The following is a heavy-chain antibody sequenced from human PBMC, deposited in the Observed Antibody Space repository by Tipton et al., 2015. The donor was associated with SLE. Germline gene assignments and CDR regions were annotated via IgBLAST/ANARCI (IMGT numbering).Heavy chain of an antibody. D-gene: IGHD2-2*01. CDR2: IYYSGIT. CDR3: ARPLCIDTSCYALEI. J-gene: IGHJ3*02. Sequence: GLVKPSETLSLTCTVSGGSISSSDYYWVWIRQSPGKRLEWIGNIYYSGITYNNPSLKSRVTISLDTSNNQFSLRLSSVTAAYTAVYYCARPLCIDTSCYALEIWCKGTRVTVSS. V-gene: IGHV4-39*07. CDR1: GGSISSSDYY.